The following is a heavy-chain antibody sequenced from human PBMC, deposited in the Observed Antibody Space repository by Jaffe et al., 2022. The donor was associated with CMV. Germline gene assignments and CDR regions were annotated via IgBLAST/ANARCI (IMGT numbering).Heavy chain of an antibody. V-gene: IGHV4-39*01. J-gene: IGHJ6*03. CDR3: ARQAPLEPVVVPAAPDPYYYYYYMDV. CDR1: GGSISSSSYY. CDR2: IYYSGST. D-gene: IGHD2-2*01. Sequence: QLQLQESGPGLVKPSETLSLTCTVSGGSISSSSYYWGWIRQPPGKGLEWIGSIYYSGSTYYNPSLKSRVTISVDTSKNQFSLKLSSVTAADTAVYYCARQAPLEPVVVPAAPDPYYYYYYMDVWGKGTTVTVSS.